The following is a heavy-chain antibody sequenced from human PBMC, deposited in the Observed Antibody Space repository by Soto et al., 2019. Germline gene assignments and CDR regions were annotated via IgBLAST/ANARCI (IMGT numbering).Heavy chain of an antibody. D-gene: IGHD3-22*01. CDR2: ISYDGSNK. Sequence: GWSLRLSCASSVFTFISYSMNWVRQAPGKGLEWVAVISYDGSNKYYADSVKGRFTISRDNSKNTLYLQMNSLRAEDTAVYYCAKDLYYYDSSGYYHYYYYYGMDVWGQGTTVTVSS. CDR3: AKDLYYYDSSGYYHYYYYYGMDV. V-gene: IGHV3-30*18. CDR1: VFTFISYS. J-gene: IGHJ6*02.